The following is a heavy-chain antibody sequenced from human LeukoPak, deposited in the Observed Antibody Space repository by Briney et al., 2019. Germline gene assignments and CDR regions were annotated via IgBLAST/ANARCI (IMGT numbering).Heavy chain of an antibody. CDR1: GGSFSGYY. CDR3: AAAAGTGKNWFDP. J-gene: IGHJ5*02. Sequence: SETLSLTCAVYGGSFSGYYWSWIRQPPGKGLEWIGEINHSGSTNYNPSLKSRVTISVDTSKNQFSLKLSSVTAADTAVYYCAAAAGTGKNWFDPWGQGTLVTVSP. V-gene: IGHV4-34*01. CDR2: INHSGST. D-gene: IGHD6-13*01.